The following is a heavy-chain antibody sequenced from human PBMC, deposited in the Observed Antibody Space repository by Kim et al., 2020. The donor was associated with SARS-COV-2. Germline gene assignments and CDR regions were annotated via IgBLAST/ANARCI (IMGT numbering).Heavy chain of an antibody. D-gene: IGHD4-17*01. J-gene: IGHJ5*02. CDR3: ARHKAGTVTTAWFDP. Sequence: PSFQGQVTISAEKSISTAYLQWSSLKASDTAMYYCARHKAGTVTTAWFDPWGQGTLVTVSS. V-gene: IGHV5-51*01.